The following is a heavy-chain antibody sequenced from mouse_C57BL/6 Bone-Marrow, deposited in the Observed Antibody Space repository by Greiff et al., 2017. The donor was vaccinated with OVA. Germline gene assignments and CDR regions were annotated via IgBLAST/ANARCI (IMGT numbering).Heavy chain of an antibody. CDR2: INPSSGYT. J-gene: IGHJ4*01. CDR3: ARPVKSYYYAMDY. Sequence: VQRVESGAELAKPGASVKLSCKASGYTFTSYWMHWVKQRPGQGLEWIGYINPSSGYTKYNQKFKDKATLTADKSSSTAYMQLSSLTYEDSAVYYCARPVKSYYYAMDYWGQGTSVTVSS. V-gene: IGHV1-7*01. CDR1: GYTFTSYW.